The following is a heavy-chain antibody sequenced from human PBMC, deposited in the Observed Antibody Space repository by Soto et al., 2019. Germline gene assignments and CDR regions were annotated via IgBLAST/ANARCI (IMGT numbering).Heavy chain of an antibody. CDR3: ANLYSSSSPTYYYYYGMDV. V-gene: IGHV5-10-1*01. J-gene: IGHJ6*02. CDR1: GYSFTSYW. Sequence: GESLKISCKGSGYSFTSYWISCVRQMPGKGLEWMGRIDPSDSYTNYSPSFQGHVTISADKSISTAYLQWSSLKASDTAMYYCANLYSSSSPTYYYYYGMDVWGQGTTVTVSS. CDR2: IDPSDSYT. D-gene: IGHD6-6*01.